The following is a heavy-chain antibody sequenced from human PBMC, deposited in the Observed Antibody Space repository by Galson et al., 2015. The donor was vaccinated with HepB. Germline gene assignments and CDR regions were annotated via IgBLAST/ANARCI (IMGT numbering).Heavy chain of an antibody. CDR3: TRDGGCSGGSCYDGGYFDY. D-gene: IGHD2-15*01. Sequence: VRQAPGKGLEWVGFTRSKAYGGTTEYAASVKGRFTISRDDSKSIAYLQMNSLKTEDTAVYYCTRDGGCSGGSCYDGGYFDYWGQGTLVTVSS. CDR2: TRSKAYGGTT. J-gene: IGHJ4*02. V-gene: IGHV3-49*02.